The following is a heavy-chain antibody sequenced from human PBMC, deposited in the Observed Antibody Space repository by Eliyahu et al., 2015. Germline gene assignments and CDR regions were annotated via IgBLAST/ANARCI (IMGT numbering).Heavy chain of an antibody. J-gene: IGHJ6*02. V-gene: IGHV5-51*01. CDR3: ARHLSTVTNPDDSYYYYGMDV. Sequence: EVQLVQSGAEVKKPGESLKISCKGSGSXFXSYWIXWXRQMPGXGLEGMGSIYPGDSDTRYSPSFQGQVTISADKSISTAYLQWSSLKASDTAMYYCARHLSTVTNPDDSYYYYGMDVWGQGTTVTVSS. CDR1: GSXFXSYW. D-gene: IGHD4-17*01. CDR2: IYPGDSDT.